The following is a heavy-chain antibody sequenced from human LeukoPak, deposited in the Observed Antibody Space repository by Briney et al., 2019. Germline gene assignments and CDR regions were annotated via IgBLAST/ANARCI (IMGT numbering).Heavy chain of an antibody. CDR2: ISYDGSNK. CDR1: GLRFSSYA. J-gene: IGHJ4*02. CDR3: ARPYSSGWYGDFDY. Sequence: GRSLRLSCAASGLRFSSYAMHWVRQAPGKGLEGVAVISYDGSNKYYADSVKGRFTISRDNSKNTLYLQMNSLRAEDTAVYYCARPYSSGWYGDFDYWGQGTLVTVSS. V-gene: IGHV3-30-3*01. D-gene: IGHD6-19*01.